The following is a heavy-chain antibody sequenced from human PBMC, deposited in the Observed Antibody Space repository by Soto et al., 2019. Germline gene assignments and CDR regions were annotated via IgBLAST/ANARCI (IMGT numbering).Heavy chain of an antibody. J-gene: IGHJ3*01. CDR1: GDTFSHYV. CDR3: ARIGVGSRR. D-gene: IGHD1-26*01. CDR2: LAPISGSP. Sequence: VQMVQSGAEVKEPGSSVKVSCTNSGDTFSHYVMSWVRQAPGQGLEWMGSLAPISGSPNYAARFEGRLTMSADAGTSTMYMELRSLKYDDTAVYYCARIGVGSRRWGQGTMVTVSS. V-gene: IGHV1-69*18.